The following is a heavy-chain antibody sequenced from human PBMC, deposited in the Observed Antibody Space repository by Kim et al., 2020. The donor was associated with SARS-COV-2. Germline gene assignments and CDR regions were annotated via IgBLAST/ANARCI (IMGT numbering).Heavy chain of an antibody. V-gene: IGHV4-59*01. J-gene: IGHJ3*02. CDR1: GGSISSYY. CDR3: ARDFEEYSGSVGAFDI. CDR2: IYYSGST. D-gene: IGHD1-26*01. Sequence: SETLSLTCTVSGGSISSYYWSWIRQPPGKGLEWIGYIYYSGSTNYNPSLKSRVTISVDTSKNQFFLKLSSVTAADTAVYYCARDFEEYSGSVGAFDIWGQGTMVTVSS.